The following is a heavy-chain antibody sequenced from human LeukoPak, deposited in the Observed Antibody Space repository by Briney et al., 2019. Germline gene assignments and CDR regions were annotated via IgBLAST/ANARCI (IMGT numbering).Heavy chain of an antibody. CDR2: IALDTGGV. D-gene: IGHD2-15*01. V-gene: IGHV1-2*02. CDR1: GYTFTNYY. Sequence: GSVKVSCKTSGYTFTNYYVHWVRQAPGQGLEWMGYIALDTGGVDYDQRFQGRVTMTRDKSISTVYMELSSLKSDDTAVYYCATEDKYCSGGNCGKFWGQGTLVTVSS. CDR3: ATEDKYCSGGNCGKF. J-gene: IGHJ4*02.